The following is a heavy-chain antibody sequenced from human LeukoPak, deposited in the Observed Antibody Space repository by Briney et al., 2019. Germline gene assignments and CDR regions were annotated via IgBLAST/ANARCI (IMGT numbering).Heavy chain of an antibody. V-gene: IGHV3-30*18. D-gene: IGHD3-22*01. Sequence: GGSLRLSCAVSGFTFSNYGMHWVRQAPGKGLEWVAVISYDGSNKYYADSVKGRFTISRDNSKNTLFLQMNSLRAEDTAVYYCAKEAFDSSGSSDYWGQGTLVTVSS. CDR1: GFTFSNYG. J-gene: IGHJ4*02. CDR2: ISYDGSNK. CDR3: AKEAFDSSGSSDY.